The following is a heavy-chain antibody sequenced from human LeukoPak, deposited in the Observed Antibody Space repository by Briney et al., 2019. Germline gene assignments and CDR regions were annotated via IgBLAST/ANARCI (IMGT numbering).Heavy chain of an antibody. CDR3: ARSSYSSSSSV. J-gene: IGHJ3*01. D-gene: IGHD6-6*01. Sequence: GGSLRLSCAVSGFTFSGFWMSWSRQAPGKGLEWVASINSDGSEGYYVDVVKGRFTISRDNAKNSLYLQINSLRAEDTAVYYCARSSYSSSSSVWGQGTMVTVSS. CDR1: GFTFSGFW. V-gene: IGHV3-7*03. CDR2: INSDGSEG.